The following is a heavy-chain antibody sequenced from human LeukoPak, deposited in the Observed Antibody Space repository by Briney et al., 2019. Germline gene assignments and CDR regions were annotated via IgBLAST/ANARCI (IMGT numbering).Heavy chain of an antibody. V-gene: IGHV3-23*01. D-gene: IGHD3-10*01. J-gene: IGHJ4*02. Sequence: GGSLRLSCAASRSTFSSYAMSWVRQAPGKGLEWVSAISGSGGSTYYADSVKGRFTISRDNSKNTLYLQMNSLRAEDTAVYYCAKDQNTMVRGVIIPHSYYFDYWGQGTLVTVSS. CDR1: RSTFSSYA. CDR2: ISGSGGST. CDR3: AKDQNTMVRGVIIPHSYYFDY.